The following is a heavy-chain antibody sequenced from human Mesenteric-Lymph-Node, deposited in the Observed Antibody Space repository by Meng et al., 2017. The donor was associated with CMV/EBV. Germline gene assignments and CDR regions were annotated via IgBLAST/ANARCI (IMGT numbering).Heavy chain of an antibody. Sequence: LTSAVSDDSISIGGWWSWVRQSPGKGLEWIGEIYYTGSTSYNPSFKSRVTLSVDVSKKQFSLKLTSVTAADTAVYYCARGDWYFDLWGRGTLVTVSS. V-gene: IGHV4-4*02. CDR2: IYYTGST. J-gene: IGHJ2*01. D-gene: IGHD3-10*01. CDR3: ARGDWYFDL. CDR1: DDSISIGGW.